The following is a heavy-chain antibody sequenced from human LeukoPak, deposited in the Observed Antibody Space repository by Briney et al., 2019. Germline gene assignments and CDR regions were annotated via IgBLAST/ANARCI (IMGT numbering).Heavy chain of an antibody. D-gene: IGHD3-10*01. CDR2: IYTSGST. J-gene: IGHJ4*02. V-gene: IGHV4-61*02. Sequence: PSETLSLTCTVSGDSISSGTYYWSWIRQPAGKGQEWIGRIYTSGSTNYNPSLKSRVTISVDTAKNQFSLKLSSVTAADTAVYYCARANANAGITLVRGVASPIFDYWGQGTLLTVSS. CDR3: ARANANAGITLVRGVASPIFDY. CDR1: GDSISSGTYY.